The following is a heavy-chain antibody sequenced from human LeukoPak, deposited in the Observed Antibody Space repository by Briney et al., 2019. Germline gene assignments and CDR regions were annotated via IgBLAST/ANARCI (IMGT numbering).Heavy chain of an antibody. CDR1: GASISSGSNY. CDR3: ARHRIAGSGSPSDTFDY. J-gene: IGHJ4*02. CDR2: IYSSGST. V-gene: IGHV4-39*01. Sequence: PSETLSLTCSVSGASISSGSNYWGWIRQPPGKTLEWIGSIYSSGSTYYNSSLQSRVIIIIDTSKNQFSLKLSSVTAADTAVYYCARHRIAGSGSPSDTFDYWGQGTLVTVSS. D-gene: IGHD3-10*01.